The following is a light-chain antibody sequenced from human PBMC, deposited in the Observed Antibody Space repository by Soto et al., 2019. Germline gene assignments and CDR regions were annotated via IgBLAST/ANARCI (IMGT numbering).Light chain of an antibody. Sequence: RGMTQYQATLSVSPGERATLSCRASQSVSSNLAGYQQKPGQAPRLLIYGASTRATGIPARFSGSGSGTEFTLTISSLQSEDFAVYYCQQYNNWPKPFAQGA. CDR2: GAS. CDR3: QQYNNWPKP. J-gene: IGKJ1*01. V-gene: IGKV3-15*01. CDR1: QSVSSN.